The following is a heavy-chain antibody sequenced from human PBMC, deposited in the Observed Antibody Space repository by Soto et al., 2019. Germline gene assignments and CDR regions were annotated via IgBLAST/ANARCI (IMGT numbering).Heavy chain of an antibody. D-gene: IGHD6-13*01. CDR2: IKSRTDGGAT. J-gene: IGHJ4*02. CDR3: TTSPRGGSSRWYLPYFDY. Sequence: GGSLRLSCAASGFTFTNAWMTWVRQAPGKGLEWVGRIKSRTDGGATDYAAPVKGRFTISRDDSKNTLYLQMNSLQTEDTAVYYCTTSPRGGSSRWYLPYFDYWGLGVLVTVSS. CDR1: GFTFTNAW. V-gene: IGHV3-15*01.